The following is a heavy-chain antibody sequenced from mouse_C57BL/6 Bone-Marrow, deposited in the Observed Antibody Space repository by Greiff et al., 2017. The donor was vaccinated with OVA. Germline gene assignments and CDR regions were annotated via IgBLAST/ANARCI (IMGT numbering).Heavy chain of an antibody. Sequence: VQLKESGPSLVRPSQTLSLTCTVTGFSINSDCYWIWIRQFPGNKLEYIGYTFYSGITYYNPSLESRTYITRDTSKNQFSLKLSSVTTEDTATYYCAGGAFYYYAMDYWGQGTSVTVSS. CDR3: AGGAFYYYAMDY. J-gene: IGHJ4*01. CDR1: GFSINSDCY. V-gene: IGHV3-3*01. CDR2: TFYSGIT.